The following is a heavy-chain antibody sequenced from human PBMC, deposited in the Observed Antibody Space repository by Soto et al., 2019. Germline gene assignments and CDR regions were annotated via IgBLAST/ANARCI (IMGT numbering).Heavy chain of an antibody. V-gene: IGHV4-59*01. CDR2: IYYSGST. J-gene: IGHJ6*02. CDR1: GGSISSYY. D-gene: IGHD5-18*01. Sequence: SETLSLTCTVSGGSISSYYWSWIRQPPEKGLEWIGYIYYSGSTNYNPSLKSRVTISVDTSKNQFSLKLSSVTAADTAVYYCAREKRGYSYGDRKSLGDYYYGMDVWGQGTTVTVSS. CDR3: AREKRGYSYGDRKSLGDYYYGMDV.